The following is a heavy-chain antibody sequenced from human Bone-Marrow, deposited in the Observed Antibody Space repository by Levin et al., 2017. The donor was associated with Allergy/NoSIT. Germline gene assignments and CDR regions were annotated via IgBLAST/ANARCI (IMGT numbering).Heavy chain of an antibody. CDR2: ILPMFGTT. Sequence: SVKVSCKVSGGTFSTYPLYWVRQAPGQGLEWMGGILPMFGTTNIAQKFQDRVTILADASTNTVSMNLSSLRSEDTATYYCARDLYSTAWYGAFDMWGQGTMVTVSS. CDR1: GGTFSTYP. D-gene: IGHD6-19*01. V-gene: IGHV1-69*13. CDR3: ARDLYSTAWYGAFDM. J-gene: IGHJ3*02.